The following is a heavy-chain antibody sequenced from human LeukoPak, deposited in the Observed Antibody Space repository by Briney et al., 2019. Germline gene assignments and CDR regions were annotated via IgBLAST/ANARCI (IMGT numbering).Heavy chain of an antibody. V-gene: IGHV3-23*01. D-gene: IGHD3-3*02. CDR1: GFTFNTYT. J-gene: IGHJ6*03. CDR2: ISNSGGST. Sequence: GGSLRLSCAVSGFTFNTYTMYWVHQAPGKGLEWVSGISNSGGSTYYADSVKGRFTISRDNSKNTLYLQMNSLRAEDTALYYCAAERAFYSYMDVWGKGTRVTVSS. CDR3: AAERAFYSYMDV.